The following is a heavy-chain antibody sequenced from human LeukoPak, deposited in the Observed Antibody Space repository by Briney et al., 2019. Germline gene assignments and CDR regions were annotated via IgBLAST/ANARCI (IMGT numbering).Heavy chain of an antibody. CDR3: ARVRAWSFDY. D-gene: IGHD3-16*01. CDR2: INSDGTST. Sequence: GGSLRLSCAASGFTFTNYWMHWVRQAPGKGLVWVSRINSDGTSTTYADFVKGRFTISRDNAKNTLYLQVNSLRAEDTAMYYCARVRAWSFDYWGQGTLVTVSS. V-gene: IGHV3-74*01. J-gene: IGHJ4*02. CDR1: GFTFTNYW.